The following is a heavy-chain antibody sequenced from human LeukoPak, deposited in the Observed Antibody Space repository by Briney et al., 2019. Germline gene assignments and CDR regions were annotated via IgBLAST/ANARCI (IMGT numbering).Heavy chain of an antibody. J-gene: IGHJ4*02. CDR2: IYYSGST. V-gene: IGHV4-59*08. CDR1: GGSISSYY. Sequence: SETLSLTCTVSGGSISSYYWSWIRQPPGKGLEWIGHIYYSGSTNYNPSLKSRVTISVDTSKTQFSLKLSSVTAADTAVYYYARLRRGNYFDYWGQGTLVTVSS. CDR3: ARLRRGNYFDY.